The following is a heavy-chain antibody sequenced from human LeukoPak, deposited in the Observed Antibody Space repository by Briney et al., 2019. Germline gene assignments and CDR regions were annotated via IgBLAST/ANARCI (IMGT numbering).Heavy chain of an antibody. CDR3: AELGITMIGGV. CDR1: GFTFSSYE. CDR2: ISSSGSTI. V-gene: IGHV3-48*03. J-gene: IGHJ6*04. D-gene: IGHD3-10*02. Sequence: GGSLRLSCAASGFTFSSYEMNWVLQAPGKGLEWVSYISSSGSTIHYADSVKGRFTISRDNAKNSLYLQMNSLRAEDTAVYYCAELGITMIGGVWGKGTTVTISS.